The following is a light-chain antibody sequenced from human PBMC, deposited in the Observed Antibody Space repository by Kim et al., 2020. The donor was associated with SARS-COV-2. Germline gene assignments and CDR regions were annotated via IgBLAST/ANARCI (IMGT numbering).Light chain of an antibody. Sequence: ECIGSRVTITCGASQTIRSSRLAWYQQKPGQAPRLLIYKASNLESGVPSKVSGGGSGTEFTLTISSLQPDDFATYYCQQYRSYSTFGQGTKVDIK. CDR3: QQYRSYST. CDR1: QTIRSSR. V-gene: IGKV1-5*03. J-gene: IGKJ1*01. CDR2: KAS.